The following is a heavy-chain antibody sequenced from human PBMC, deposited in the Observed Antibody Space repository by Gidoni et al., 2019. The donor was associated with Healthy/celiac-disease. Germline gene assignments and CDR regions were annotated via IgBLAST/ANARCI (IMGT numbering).Heavy chain of an antibody. V-gene: IGHV4-34*01. CDR1: GGSFRGYY. D-gene: IGHD3-22*01. Sequence: QVQLQQWGAGLLKPSATLSLTCAVYGGSFRGYYWCWIRQPPGKGLEWIGEINQSGSTNYNPSLKSRVTISVDTSKNQFSMKLSSVTAADTAVYYCARGRYYYDSSGYSYYYYYYGMDVWGQGTTVTVSS. CDR3: ARGRYYYDSSGYSYYYYYYGMDV. CDR2: INQSGST. J-gene: IGHJ6*02.